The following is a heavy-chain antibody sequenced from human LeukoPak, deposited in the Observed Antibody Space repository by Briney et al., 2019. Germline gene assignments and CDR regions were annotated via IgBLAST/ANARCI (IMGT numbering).Heavy chain of an antibody. J-gene: IGHJ4*02. CDR2: ISYDGSNK. CDR1: GFTFSSYG. Sequence: SGGSLRLSCAASGFTFSSYGMHWVRQAPGKGLEWVAVISYDGSNKYYADSVKGRFTISRDNSKNTLYLQMNSLRAEDTAMYYCAKDGQGLTYYFDYWGQGTLVTVSS. D-gene: IGHD4/OR15-4a*01. CDR3: AKDGQGLTYYFDY. V-gene: IGHV3-30*18.